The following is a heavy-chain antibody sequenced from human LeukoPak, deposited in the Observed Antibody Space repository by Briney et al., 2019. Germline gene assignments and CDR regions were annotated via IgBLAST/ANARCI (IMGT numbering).Heavy chain of an antibody. Sequence: SETLSLTCSVSRGYVSSEDDYWGWIRQPPGESPQWIGSIFYRGDTYYNPALQSRVTISVDTSKNQFSLNLTSVTAADTAVYYCARQVPGYFDLWGRGTLVSVSS. CDR3: ARQVPGYFDL. J-gene: IGHJ2*01. CDR2: IFYRGDT. CDR1: RGYVSSEDDY. V-gene: IGHV4-39*07.